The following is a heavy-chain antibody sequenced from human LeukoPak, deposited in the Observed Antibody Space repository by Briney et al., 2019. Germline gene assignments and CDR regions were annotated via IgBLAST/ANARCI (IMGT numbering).Heavy chain of an antibody. D-gene: IGHD2-15*01. CDR3: ARDVSDCSGGSCYSYFDY. J-gene: IGHJ4*02. CDR1: GYTFTSYG. Sequence: GASVKVSCKASGYTFTSYGISWVRQAPGQGLEWMGWISAYNGNTNYAQKLQGRVTMTTDTSTSTVYMELSSLRSEDTAVYYCARDVSDCSGGSCYSYFDYWGQGTLVTVSS. V-gene: IGHV1-18*01. CDR2: ISAYNGNT.